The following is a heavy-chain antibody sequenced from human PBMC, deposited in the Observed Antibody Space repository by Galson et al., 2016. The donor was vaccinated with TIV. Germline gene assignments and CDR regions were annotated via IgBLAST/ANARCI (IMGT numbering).Heavy chain of an antibody. D-gene: IGHD2-15*01. CDR3: AKDLLPFCSGGTCHLYYYYYHGMDI. Sequence: SLRLSCAASGFIFNNYAMRWVRQAPGRGLEWVAFILYDGSDISYADSVKGRFTTSRDSSTLYLQMNSLRIEDTAIYYCAKDLLPFCSGGTCHLYYYYYHGMDIWGQGTTVTVSS. CDR1: GFIFNNYA. CDR2: ILYDGSDI. V-gene: IGHV3-30*02. J-gene: IGHJ6*02.